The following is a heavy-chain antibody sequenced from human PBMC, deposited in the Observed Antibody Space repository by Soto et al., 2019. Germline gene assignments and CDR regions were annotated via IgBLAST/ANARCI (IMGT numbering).Heavy chain of an antibody. CDR2: ISDGGTT. D-gene: IGHD1-7*01. J-gene: IGHJ4*02. CDR3: VPRVDWIYEKSPFHY. CDR1: GFSFSNYA. Sequence: HPGGSLRLSCAASGFSFSNYAMSWVRQAPGKGLEWVSSISDGGTTYYADSIKGRFTISRDNSKHTLYLQMNSLRAEDTAVYYCVPRVDWIYEKSPFHYWGQGTLVTVSS. V-gene: IGHV3-23*01.